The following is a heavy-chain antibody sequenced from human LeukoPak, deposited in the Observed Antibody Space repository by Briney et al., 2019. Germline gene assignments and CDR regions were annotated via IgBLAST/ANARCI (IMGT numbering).Heavy chain of an antibody. D-gene: IGHD3-10*01. CDR2: ISYDGSNK. J-gene: IGHJ4*02. CDR1: GFTFSSYA. V-gene: IGHV3-30*04. Sequence: GRSLRLSCAASGFTFSSYAMHWVRQAPGKGLEWVAVISYDGSNKYYADSVKGRFTISRDNSKNTLYLQMNSLRAEDTAVYYCARTDDYYYGSGTHYNGGYYFDYWGQGTLVTVSS. CDR3: ARTDDYYYGSGTHYNGGYYFDY.